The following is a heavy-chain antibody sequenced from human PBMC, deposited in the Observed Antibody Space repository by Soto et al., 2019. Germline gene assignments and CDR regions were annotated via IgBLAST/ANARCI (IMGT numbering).Heavy chain of an antibody. V-gene: IGHV3-33*01. Sequence: QVQLVESGGGVVQPGRSLRLSCAASGFTFSSYGMHWVRQAPGKGLEWVAVIWYDGSNKYYADSVKGRFTISRDNSKNTLNLQMNSLSAEDTAVYYGARAGDNPWLDPWGQGTLVTVSS. CDR3: ARAGDNPWLDP. J-gene: IGHJ5*02. CDR1: GFTFSSYG. CDR2: IWYDGSNK. D-gene: IGHD3-16*01.